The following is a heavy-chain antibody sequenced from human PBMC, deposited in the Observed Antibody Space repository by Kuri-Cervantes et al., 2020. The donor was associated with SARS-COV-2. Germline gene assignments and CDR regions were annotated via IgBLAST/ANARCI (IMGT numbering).Heavy chain of an antibody. D-gene: IGHD3-22*01. CDR1: GFTFSSYG. J-gene: IGHJ4*02. CDR3: ASRKGTDTEYYDSSGFIY. Sequence: GESLKISCAASGFTFSSYGMHWVRQAPGKGLEWVAVISYDGSNKYYADSVKGRFTISRDNAKNTPYLQMNSLRAEDTAVYYCASRKGTDTEYYDSSGFIYWGQGTLVTVSS. V-gene: IGHV3-30*03. CDR2: ISYDGSNK.